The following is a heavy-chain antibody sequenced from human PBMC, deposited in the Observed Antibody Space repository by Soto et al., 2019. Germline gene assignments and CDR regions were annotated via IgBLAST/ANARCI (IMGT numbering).Heavy chain of an antibody. CDR1: GYTFTSYG. V-gene: IGHV1-18*01. CDR3: ARVVYGYCSSTSCYGPEAFDI. CDR2: ISAYNGNT. D-gene: IGHD2-2*03. Sequence: ASVKVSCKASGYTFTSYGISWVRRAPGQGLEWMGWISAYNGNTNYAQKLQGRVTMTTDTSTSTAYMELRSLRSDDTAVYYCARVVYGYCSSTSCYGPEAFDIWGQGTMVTVSS. J-gene: IGHJ3*02.